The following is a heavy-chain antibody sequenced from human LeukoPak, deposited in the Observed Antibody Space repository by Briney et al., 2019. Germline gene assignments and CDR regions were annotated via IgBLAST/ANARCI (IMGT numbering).Heavy chain of an antibody. V-gene: IGHV4-4*09. CDR2: IYTSGST. J-gene: IGHJ4*02. CDR3: ARRSVVTAYDY. CDR1: GGSISSYY. D-gene: IGHD2-21*02. Sequence: SETLSLTCTVSGGSISSYYWSWIRRPPGKGLEWIGYIYTSGSTNYNPSLKSRVTISVDTSKNQFSLKLSSVTAADTAVYYCARRSVVTAYDYWGQGTLVTVSS.